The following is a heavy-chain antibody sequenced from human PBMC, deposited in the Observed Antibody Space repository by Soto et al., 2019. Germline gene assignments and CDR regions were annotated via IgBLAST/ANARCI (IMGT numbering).Heavy chain of an antibody. CDR3: AKNGGPSFSGWYIDY. CDR2: ISGGGGDT. J-gene: IGHJ4*02. Sequence: LRLSCAASGFTFNNYAMSWVRQAPGKGLEWVSAISGGGGDTYYVHSVKGRFAISRDSSKSTLYLQMNSLRAEDTAVYYCAKNGGPSFSGWYIDYWGQGTLVTVSS. V-gene: IGHV3-23*01. D-gene: IGHD6-19*01. CDR1: GFTFNNYA.